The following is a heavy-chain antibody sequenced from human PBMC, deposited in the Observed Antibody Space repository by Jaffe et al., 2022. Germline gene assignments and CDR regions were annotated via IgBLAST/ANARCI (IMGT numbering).Heavy chain of an antibody. Sequence: QVQLVQSGAEVKKPGSSVKVSCKASGGTFSSYAISWVRQAPGQGLEWMGGIIPIFGTANYAQKFQGRVTITTDESTSTAYMELSSLRSEDTAVYYCARDASRYSGYDWPYYYYYYMDVWGKGTTVTVSS. D-gene: IGHD5-12*01. J-gene: IGHJ6*03. V-gene: IGHV1-69*05. CDR3: ARDASRYSGYDWPYYYYYYMDV. CDR1: GGTFSSYA. CDR2: IIPIFGTA.